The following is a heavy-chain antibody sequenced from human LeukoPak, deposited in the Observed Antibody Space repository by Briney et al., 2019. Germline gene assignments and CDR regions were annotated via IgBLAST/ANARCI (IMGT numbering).Heavy chain of an antibody. Sequence: GGSLRLSCAASGFTFSSYAMHWVRQAPGKGLEWVAVISYDGSNKYYADSVEGRFTISRDNSKSTVYLEINSLRSEDTAIYYCARGFNDFWSGSQLEYWGQGTLVTVSS. CDR3: ARGFNDFWSGSQLEY. D-gene: IGHD3-3*01. CDR1: GFTFSSYA. J-gene: IGHJ4*02. CDR2: ISYDGSNK. V-gene: IGHV3-30-3*01.